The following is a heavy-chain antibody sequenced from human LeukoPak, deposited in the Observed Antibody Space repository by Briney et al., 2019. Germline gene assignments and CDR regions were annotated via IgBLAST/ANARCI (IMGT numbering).Heavy chain of an antibody. Sequence: GKSLRLSCAASGFTFSSYAMSWVRQAPGKGLEWVSAISGSGGSTYYADSVKGRFTISRDNSKNTLYLQMNSLRAEDTAVYYCAKDQGTMIVVVIPTYYFDYWGQGTLVTVSS. CDR3: AKDQGTMIVVVIPTYYFDY. J-gene: IGHJ4*02. D-gene: IGHD3-22*01. CDR1: GFTFSSYA. CDR2: ISGSGGST. V-gene: IGHV3-23*01.